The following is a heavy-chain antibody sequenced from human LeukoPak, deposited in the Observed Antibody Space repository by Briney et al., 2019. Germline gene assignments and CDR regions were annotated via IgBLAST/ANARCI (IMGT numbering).Heavy chain of an antibody. CDR1: GGSISSYY. J-gene: IGHJ4*02. CDR3: ASRHRLVEIVDY. V-gene: IGHV4-59*12. Sequence: SETLSLTCTVSGGSISSYYWSWIRQPPGKGLEWIGYIYYSGSTNYNPSLKSRVTISVDTSKNQFSLKLSSVTAADTAVYYCASRHRLVEIVDYWGQGTLVTVSS. CDR2: IYYSGST. D-gene: IGHD3-22*01.